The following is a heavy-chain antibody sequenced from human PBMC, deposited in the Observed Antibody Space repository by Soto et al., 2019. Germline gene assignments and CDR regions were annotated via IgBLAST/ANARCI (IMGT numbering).Heavy chain of an antibody. CDR1: GYTFTSYG. V-gene: IGHV1-18*01. CDR2: ISAYNGNT. J-gene: IGHJ4*02. CDR3: ARDGRYYYGSGSYYNTGLDY. D-gene: IGHD3-10*01. Sequence: GASVKVSCKASGYTFTSYGISWVRQAPGQGLEWMGWISAYNGNTNYAQKLQGRVTMTTDTSTSTAYMELRSLRSDGTAVYYCARDGRYYYGSGSYYNTGLDYWGQGTLVTVSS.